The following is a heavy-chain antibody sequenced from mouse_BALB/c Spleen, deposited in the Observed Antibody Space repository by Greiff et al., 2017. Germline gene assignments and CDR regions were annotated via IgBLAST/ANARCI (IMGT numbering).Heavy chain of an antibody. CDR1: GFSLTSYG. V-gene: IGHV2-6-2*01. CDR3: ARHGLRLYAMDY. Sequence: VKLQESGPDLVAPSQSLSITCTVSGFSLTSYGVHWVRQPPGKGLEWLVVIWSDGSTTYNSALKSRLSISKDNSKSQVFLKMNSLQTDDTAMYYCARHGLRLYAMDYWGQGTSVTVSS. CDR2: IWSDGST. D-gene: IGHD1-2*01. J-gene: IGHJ4*01.